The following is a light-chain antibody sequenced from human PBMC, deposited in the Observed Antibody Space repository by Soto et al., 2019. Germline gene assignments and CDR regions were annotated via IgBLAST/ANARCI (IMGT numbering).Light chain of an antibody. CDR2: EGS. CDR1: SSDVGSYNL. J-gene: IGLJ2*01. CDR3: CSYAGGSTYVV. V-gene: IGLV2-23*01. Sequence: QSALTQPASVSGSPGQSITISCTGTSSDVGSYNLVSWYQQHPGKAPKLMIYEGSKRPSGVSNRFSGSKSVNTASLTISGLQAEEEVGYYCCSYAGGSTYVVFGGGTKLTVL.